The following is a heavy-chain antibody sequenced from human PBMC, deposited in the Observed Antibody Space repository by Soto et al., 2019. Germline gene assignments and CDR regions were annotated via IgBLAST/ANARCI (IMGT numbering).Heavy chain of an antibody. CDR3: ARDWTGDTCPCLDV. V-gene: IGHV3-23*01. J-gene: IGHJ6*02. D-gene: IGHD3-3*01. Sequence: EVQLLESGGGLVQPGGSLRLSCAAAGFTFSNYALTWVRQSPGKGLEWVSTFSGSGGSTYYADPVRGRFTISRDNSKNTLFLQMNSLRVEDTAIYYCARDWTGDTCPCLDVWGQGTTVSVSS. CDR1: GFTFSNYA. CDR2: FSGSGGST.